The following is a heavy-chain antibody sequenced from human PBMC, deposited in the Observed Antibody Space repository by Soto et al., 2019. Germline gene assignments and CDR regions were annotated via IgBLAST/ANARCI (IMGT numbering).Heavy chain of an antibody. J-gene: IGHJ6*02. V-gene: IGHV1-2*04. CDR3: AGGGLYDFWSGPPLYYYGMDV. CDR2: INPNSGGT. D-gene: IGHD3-3*01. Sequence: EASVKVSCKASGYTFTGYYMHWVRQAPGQGLEWMGWINPNSGGTNYAQKYQGWVTMTRDTSISTAYMELSRLRSDDTAVYYCAGGGLYDFWSGPPLYYYGMDVWGQGTTVTVSS. CDR1: GYTFTGYY.